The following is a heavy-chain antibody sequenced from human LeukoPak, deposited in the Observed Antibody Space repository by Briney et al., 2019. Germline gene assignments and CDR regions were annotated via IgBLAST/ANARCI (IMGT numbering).Heavy chain of an antibody. J-gene: IGHJ4*02. V-gene: IGHV4-61*02. CDR3: ASRLLPRY. CDR2: IYTSGST. Sequence: PSQTLSLTCTVSGGSISSGSYYWSWIRQPAGKGLEWIGRIYTSGSTNYNPSLKSRVTISVDTSKNQFSLKLSSVTAADTAVYYCASRLLPRYWGQGTLVTVSS. CDR1: GGSISSGSYY. D-gene: IGHD3-22*01.